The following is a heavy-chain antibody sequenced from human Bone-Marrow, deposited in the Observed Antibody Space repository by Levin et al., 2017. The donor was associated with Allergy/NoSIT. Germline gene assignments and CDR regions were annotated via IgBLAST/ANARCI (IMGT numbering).Heavy chain of an antibody. CDR1: GFTFSNIW. D-gene: IGHD4-11*01. V-gene: IGHV3-15*01. J-gene: IGHJ3*01. Sequence: GESLKISCAASGFTFSNIWMTWVRQTPGKGLEWVGRITSKTAGGTAHYAAPVNGRFTISRDDSRNTVYLQMNSLRTEDAAVYFCTAGLIHSNYVQHAFDRWGRGTLVTVSS. CDR3: TAGLIHSNYVQHAFDR. CDR2: ITSKTAGGTA.